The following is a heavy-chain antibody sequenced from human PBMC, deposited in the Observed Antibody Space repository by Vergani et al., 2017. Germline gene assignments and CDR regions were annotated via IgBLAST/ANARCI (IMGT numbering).Heavy chain of an antibody. V-gene: IGHV4-39*07. J-gene: IGHJ5*02. CDR1: GGSISSSSYY. CDR2: IYYSGST. D-gene: IGHD6-19*01. Sequence: QLQLQESGPGLVKPSETLSLTCTVSGGSISSSSYYWGWIRQPPGKGLEWIGSIYYSGSTYYNPSLKSRVTISVDTSKNQFSLKLSSVTAADTAVYYCARPYSSGWYVDWFDPWGQGTLVTVSS. CDR3: ARPYSSGWYVDWFDP.